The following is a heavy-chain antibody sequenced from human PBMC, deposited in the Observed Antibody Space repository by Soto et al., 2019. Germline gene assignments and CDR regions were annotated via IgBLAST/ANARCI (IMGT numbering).Heavy chain of an antibody. CDR2: ISGSGDIT. CDR3: AKDWRTTVASPEYFQH. V-gene: IGHV3-23*01. J-gene: IGHJ1*01. CDR1: AFTFSSYA. D-gene: IGHD4-17*01. Sequence: EVQLLESGGHLVQPGGSLRLSCAGSAFTFSSYAMSWVRQAPGKGLEWVSAISGSGDITYYADSVKGRFTISRDNSKDTLYLQMDSLRAEDTAIYYCAKDWRTTVASPEYFQHWGLGTLVTVSS.